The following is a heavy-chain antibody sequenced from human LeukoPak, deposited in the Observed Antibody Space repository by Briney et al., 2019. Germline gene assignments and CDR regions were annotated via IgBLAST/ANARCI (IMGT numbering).Heavy chain of an antibody. J-gene: IGHJ4*02. CDR3: AREGLYFDY. CDR1: GGSFGAYY. CDR2: ITPTGST. Sequence: SETLSLTCDVSGGSFGAYYWSWIRQPPGKGLEWIGEITPTGSTTFSPSLEGRVTMSIDTSKNQFSLKLTSVTAADTAVYYCAREGLYFDYWGQGTLVTVSS. V-gene: IGHV4-34*01.